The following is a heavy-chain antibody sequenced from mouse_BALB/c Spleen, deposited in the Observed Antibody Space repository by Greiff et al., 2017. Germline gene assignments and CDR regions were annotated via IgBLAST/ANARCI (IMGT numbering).Heavy chain of an antibody. Sequence: EVQLVESGGGLVQPGGSLKLSCAASGFTFSSYGMSWVRQTPDKRLELVATINSNGGSTYYPDSVKGRFTISRDNAKNTLYLQMSSLKSEDTAMYYCARDDYDYAMDYWGQGTSVTVSS. CDR1: GFTFSSYG. CDR2: INSNGGST. CDR3: ARDDYDYAMDY. V-gene: IGHV5-6-3*01. J-gene: IGHJ4*01. D-gene: IGHD2-4*01.